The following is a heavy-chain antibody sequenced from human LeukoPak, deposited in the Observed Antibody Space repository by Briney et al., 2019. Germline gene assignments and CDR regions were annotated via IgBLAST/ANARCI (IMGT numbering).Heavy chain of an antibody. CDR1: GYSISTGRY. CDR3: ARSLSTAGIDY. CDR2: IYQSGST. V-gene: IGHV4-38-2*01. Sequence: SETLSLTCAVSGYSISTGRYWGWMRQSPGKGLEWIGSIYQSGSTYYNPSLKSRVTISVDTSKNQFSLNLRSVTAADTAVYYCARSLSTAGIDYWGQGTLVTVSS. J-gene: IGHJ4*02. D-gene: IGHD2-2*01.